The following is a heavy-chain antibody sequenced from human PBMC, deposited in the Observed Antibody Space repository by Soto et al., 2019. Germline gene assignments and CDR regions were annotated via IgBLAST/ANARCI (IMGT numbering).Heavy chain of an antibody. J-gene: IGHJ6*02. D-gene: IGHD3-3*01. Sequence: GKGLEWVAVISYDGSNKYYADSVKGRFTISRDNSKNTLYLQMNSLRAEDTAVYYCAKDPELKLLSRFRYYYYGMDVWGQGTTVTVSS. CDR3: AKDPELKLLSRFRYYYYGMDV. V-gene: IGHV3-30*18. CDR2: ISYDGSNK.